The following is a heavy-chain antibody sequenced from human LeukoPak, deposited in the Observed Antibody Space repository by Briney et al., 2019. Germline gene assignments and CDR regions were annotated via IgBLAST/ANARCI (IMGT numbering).Heavy chain of an antibody. CDR1: GVTFSSYS. V-gene: IGHV3-21*01. D-gene: IGHD1-7*01. CDR3: ARDGRTTDYYYGMDV. Sequence: GGSLRLSCAASGVTFSSYSMSSVRQAPGKGLEWVSSISSSSSSIYYADSVKGPFTISRDNAKNSLYLQMNSLRAEDTAVYYCARDGRTTDYYYGMDVWGQGTTVTVSS. CDR2: ISSSSSSI. J-gene: IGHJ6*02.